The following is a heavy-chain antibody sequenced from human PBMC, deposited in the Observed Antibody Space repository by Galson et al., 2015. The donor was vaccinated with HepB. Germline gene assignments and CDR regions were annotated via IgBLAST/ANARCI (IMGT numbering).Heavy chain of an antibody. CDR1: GISLIEHT. D-gene: IGHD3-9*01. V-gene: IGHV3-33*05. Sequence: SLRLSRAASGISLIEHTIYWVRQAPGKGLEWVAVISYDESNKLYADSVKGRSTISRDISKNTLYLQMNSLRVEDTALYFCARGGGLLTGYRGMDVWGQGTTVTVSS. CDR2: ISYDESNK. J-gene: IGHJ6*02. CDR3: ARGGGLLTGYRGMDV.